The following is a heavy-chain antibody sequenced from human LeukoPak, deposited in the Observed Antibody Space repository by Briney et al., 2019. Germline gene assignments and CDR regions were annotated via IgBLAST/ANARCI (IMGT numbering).Heavy chain of an antibody. CDR3: ARGRDGYRFFDY. D-gene: IGHD5-24*01. CDR1: GFTFSSYG. J-gene: IGHJ4*02. CDR2: IWYDGSNK. Sequence: GGSLRLSCAASGFTFSSYGMHWVRQAPGKGLEWVAVIWYDGSNKYYADSVKGRFTISRDNSKNTLYLQMNSLRAEDTAVYYCARGRDGYRFFDYWGQGTLVTVSS. V-gene: IGHV3-33*01.